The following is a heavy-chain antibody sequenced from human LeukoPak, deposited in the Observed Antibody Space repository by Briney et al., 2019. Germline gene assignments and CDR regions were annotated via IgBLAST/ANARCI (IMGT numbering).Heavy chain of an antibody. Sequence: SETLSLTCTVSGGSISSSSYYWGWIRQPPGKGVEWIGSIYYSGSTYYNPSLKSRITITVDKSKNHFSLKLSSVTAADTAVYYCASSYYYDSSGYYYFDYGGEGTLVTVPS. V-gene: IGHV4-39*07. CDR3: ASSYYYDSSGYYYFDY. CDR2: IYYSGST. CDR1: GGSISSSSYY. J-gene: IGHJ4*02. D-gene: IGHD3-22*01.